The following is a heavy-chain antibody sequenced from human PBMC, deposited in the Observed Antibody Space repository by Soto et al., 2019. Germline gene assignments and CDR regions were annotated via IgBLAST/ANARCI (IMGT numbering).Heavy chain of an antibody. Sequence: QVQLVESGGGVVQPGMSLRLSCAASGFTFSNYGMHWVRQAPGKGLEWLANIWSDGSNIYYADSVKGRFTISRDNSKNTLYLQMNSLRAEDSAVYFCARSCSGGSCYSELSDWFDPWGQGTLVTVSS. V-gene: IGHV3-33*01. CDR1: GFTFSNYG. CDR2: IWSDGSNI. J-gene: IGHJ5*02. D-gene: IGHD2-15*01. CDR3: ARSCSGGSCYSELSDWFDP.